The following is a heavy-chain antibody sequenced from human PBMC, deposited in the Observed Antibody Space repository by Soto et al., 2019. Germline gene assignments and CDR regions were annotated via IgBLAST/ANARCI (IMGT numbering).Heavy chain of an antibody. CDR2: INHSGST. D-gene: IGHD1-26*01. V-gene: IGHV4-34*01. J-gene: IGHJ5*02. CDR1: GGSVSNGMYY. Sequence: ASETLSLTCTVSGGSVSNGMYYWSWIRQPPGKGLEWIGEINHSGSTNYNPSLKSRVTISVDTSKNQFSLKLSSVTAADTAVYYCASGSGIGAARREFAFDPWGQGTLVTVSS. CDR3: ASGSGIGAARREFAFDP.